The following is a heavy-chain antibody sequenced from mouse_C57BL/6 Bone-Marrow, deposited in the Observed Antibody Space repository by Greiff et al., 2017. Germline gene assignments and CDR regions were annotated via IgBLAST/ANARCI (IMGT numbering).Heavy chain of an antibody. Sequence: VQLKESGGDLVKPGGSLKLSCAASGFTFSSYGMSWVRQTPDKTLEWVATISSGGSYTYYPDSVKGRFTISRDNAKNTLYLQMSSLKSEDTAMYYCARHPLLPYYFDYWGQGTTLTVSS. V-gene: IGHV5-6*01. CDR2: ISSGGSYT. CDR1: GFTFSSYG. D-gene: IGHD1-1*01. J-gene: IGHJ2*01. CDR3: ARHPLLPYYFDY.